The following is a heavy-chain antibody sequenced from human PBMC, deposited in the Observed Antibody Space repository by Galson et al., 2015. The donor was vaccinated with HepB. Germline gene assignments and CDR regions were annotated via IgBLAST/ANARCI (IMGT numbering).Heavy chain of an antibody. D-gene: IGHD3-3*01. CDR1: GFTFSNYG. CDR3: ARDGGGLGELEWLSPNEALDY. CDR2: LWFDGSKK. Sequence: LRLSCAASGFTFSNYGMHWVRQAPAKGLEWVALLWFDGSKKYYADSVKGRFTTSRDNSNNTLFLQMNSLRAEDTAVYYCARDGGGLGELEWLSPNEALDYWGQGILVTVAS. J-gene: IGHJ4*02. V-gene: IGHV3-33*01.